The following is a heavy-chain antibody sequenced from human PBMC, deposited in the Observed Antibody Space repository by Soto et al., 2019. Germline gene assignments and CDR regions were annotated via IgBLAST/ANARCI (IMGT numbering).Heavy chain of an antibody. V-gene: IGHV1-69*13. D-gene: IGHD5-12*01. CDR3: ACGGVDVVATSAFHY. CDR2: INPILGTP. J-gene: IGHJ4*02. CDR1: GATYSTSA. Sequence: SVKVSCKASGATYSTSAISWVRQAPGQGLEWMGGINPILGTPDYAHKFQGRVTITADESTSTVYMELGSLRSEDTALYFCACGGVDVVATSAFHYWGQATLGSVSS.